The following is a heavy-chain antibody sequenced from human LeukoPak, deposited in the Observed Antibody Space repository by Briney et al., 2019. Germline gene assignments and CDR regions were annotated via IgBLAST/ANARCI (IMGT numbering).Heavy chain of an antibody. CDR3: ASSYGSSAYYPFDY. CDR1: GFTFSSYA. J-gene: IGHJ4*02. CDR2: ISSNGGST. V-gene: IGHV3-64*04. Sequence: PGGSLRLSCSASGFTFSSYAMHWVRQAPGKGLEYVSAISSNGGSTYYADSVKGRFTISRDNSKNTLYLQMNTLRAEDTAIYYCASSYGSSAYYPFDYWGQGTLVTVFS. D-gene: IGHD3-22*01.